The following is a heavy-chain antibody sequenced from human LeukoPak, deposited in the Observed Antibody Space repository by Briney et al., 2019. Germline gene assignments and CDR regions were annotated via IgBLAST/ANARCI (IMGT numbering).Heavy chain of an antibody. J-gene: IGHJ3*02. CDR1: GLTVSSNF. D-gene: IGHD1-26*01. CDR3: ARVGFGGTYSEAFDI. CDR2: IYAGGST. Sequence: GGSLRLSCAASGLTVSSNFMSWVRQAPGKGLEWVAVIYAGGSTFYTDSVNGRFTISRDNSRNTLFLQMSGLRAEDTAVYYCARVGFGGTYSEAFDIWGQGTMVTVSS. V-gene: IGHV3-66*01.